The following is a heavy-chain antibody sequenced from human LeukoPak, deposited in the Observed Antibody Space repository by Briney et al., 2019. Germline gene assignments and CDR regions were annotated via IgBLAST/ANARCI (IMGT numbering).Heavy chain of an antibody. CDR3: AKDAAGPEY. CDR2: ISASGGDT. Sequence: GGSLRLSCVVSGLTFSSYSMCWVRQAPGKGLDWVSGISASGGDTWYPDSVKGRFTTSRDNSKNTLFLQMSSLRVEDTAMYYCAKDAAGPEYWGQGTLVTVSS. D-gene: IGHD6-13*01. V-gene: IGHV3-23*01. J-gene: IGHJ4*02. CDR1: GLTFSSYS.